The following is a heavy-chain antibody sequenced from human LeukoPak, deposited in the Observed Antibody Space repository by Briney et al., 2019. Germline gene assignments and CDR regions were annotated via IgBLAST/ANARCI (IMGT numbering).Heavy chain of an antibody. J-gene: IGHJ4*02. CDR1: GFTFSGYG. D-gene: IGHD3-10*01. V-gene: IGHV3-30*18. CDR3: AKDRYSSTFGESDY. Sequence: SGRSLRRSCAASGFTFSGYGMLWVRQAPGKGLEWVAVISYDGSNKYYADSVKGRFTISRDNSKNTLYLQMNSLRAEDTAVYYCAKDRYSSTFGESDYWGQGTLVTLSS. CDR2: ISYDGSNK.